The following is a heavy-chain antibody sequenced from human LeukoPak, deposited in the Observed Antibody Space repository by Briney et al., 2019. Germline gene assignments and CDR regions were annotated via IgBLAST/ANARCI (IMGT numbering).Heavy chain of an antibody. CDR3: APLYCSSTSCSYNWFDP. V-gene: IGHV4-59*12. Sequence: SETLSLTCTVSGGSISSYYWSWIRQPPGKGLEWIGYISYSGSTNYNPSLKSRVTMSVDTSKNQFSLKLSSVTAADTAVYYCAPLYCSSTSCSYNWFDPWGQGTLVTVSS. D-gene: IGHD2-2*01. CDR2: ISYSGST. J-gene: IGHJ5*02. CDR1: GGSISSYY.